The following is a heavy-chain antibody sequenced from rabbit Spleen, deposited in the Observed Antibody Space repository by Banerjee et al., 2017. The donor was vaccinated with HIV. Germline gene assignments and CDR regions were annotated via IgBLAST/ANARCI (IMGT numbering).Heavy chain of an antibody. V-gene: IGHV1S45*01. CDR3: AREIAGVAESFNL. CDR1: GFSFSSGYD. J-gene: IGHJ4*01. Sequence: QEQLVESGGGLVKPGASLTLICTASGFSFSSGYDMSWVRQAPGKGLEWIACIVNGDGSTYYASWAKGRFTISKTSSTTVTLQMTSLTAADTATYFCAREIAGVAESFNLWGPGTLVTVS. D-gene: IGHD4-2*01. CDR2: IVNGDGST.